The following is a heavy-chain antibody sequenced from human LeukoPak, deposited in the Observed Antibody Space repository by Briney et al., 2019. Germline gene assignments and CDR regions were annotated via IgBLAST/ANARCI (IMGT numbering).Heavy chain of an antibody. CDR1: GGSISSGGYS. J-gene: IGHJ3*02. CDR3: ASYCSGGSCYPNDAFDI. Sequence: PSETLSLTCAVSGGSISSGGYSWSWIRQPPGTGLEWIGYIYHSGSTYYNPSLKSRVTISVDRSKNQFSLKLSSVTAADTAVYYCASYCSGGSCYPNDAFDIWGQGTMVTVSS. D-gene: IGHD2-15*01. V-gene: IGHV4-30-2*01. CDR2: IYHSGST.